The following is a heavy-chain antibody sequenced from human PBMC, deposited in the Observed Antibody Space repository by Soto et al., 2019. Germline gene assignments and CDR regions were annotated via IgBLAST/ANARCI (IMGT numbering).Heavy chain of an antibody. CDR2: IIPIFGTA. J-gene: IGHJ6*02. CDR3: ARVYDSSGYYSSGMDV. CDR1: GGTFSSYA. Sequence: GASVKVSCKASGGTFSSYAISWVRQAPGQGLEWMGGIIPIFGTANYAQKFQGRVTITADESTSTAYMELSSLRSEDTAVYYCARVYDSSGYYSSGMDVWGQGTTVTVSS. D-gene: IGHD3-22*01. V-gene: IGHV1-69*13.